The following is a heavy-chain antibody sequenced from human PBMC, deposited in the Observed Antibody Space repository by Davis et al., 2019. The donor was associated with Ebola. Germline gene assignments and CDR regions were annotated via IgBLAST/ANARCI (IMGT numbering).Heavy chain of an antibody. CDR3: ARGRGLVPAAMDYYYGMDV. Sequence: GESLKISCAASGFTFSDYYMSWIRQAPGKGLEWVSYISSGGETVYYAASVKGRFTISRDNAKKSLYLQMNGLRAEDTAVYYCARGRGLVPAAMDYYYGMDVWGQGTTVTVSS. J-gene: IGHJ6*02. CDR2: ISSGGETV. D-gene: IGHD2-2*01. CDR1: GFTFSDYY. V-gene: IGHV3-11*01.